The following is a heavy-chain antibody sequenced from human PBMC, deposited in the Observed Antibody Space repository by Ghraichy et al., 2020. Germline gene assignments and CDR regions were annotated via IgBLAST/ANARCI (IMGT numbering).Heavy chain of an antibody. J-gene: IGHJ4*02. CDR2: RYYDGTT. CDR3: ARHSSSTWYFDY. V-gene: IGHV4-39*01. CDR1: GGSIRTPIYY. Sequence: SETLSLTCTVSGGSIRTPIYYWGWIRQPPGEGLEWIGSRYYDGTTNYNPSLKDRVTIAVDTSKNQFSLKVGSVTASDTAVYYCARHSSSTWYFDYWGQGTQVTVSS. D-gene: IGHD6-6*01.